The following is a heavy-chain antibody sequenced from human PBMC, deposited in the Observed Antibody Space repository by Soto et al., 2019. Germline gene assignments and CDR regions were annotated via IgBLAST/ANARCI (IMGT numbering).Heavy chain of an antibody. V-gene: IGHV3-30*18. CDR1: GFSFSSYG. CDR3: AKDLQYYVSGGPANTYIGIDA. J-gene: IGHJ6*02. Sequence: GGSLRLSCAASGFSFSSYGMHWVRQAPGKGLEWVAVISYDGSNKYYADSVKGRFTISRDNSKNTLYLQMNSLRAEDTAVYYCAKDLQYYVSGGPANTYIGIDARGEGTTVTV. D-gene: IGHD3-10*01. CDR2: ISYDGSNK.